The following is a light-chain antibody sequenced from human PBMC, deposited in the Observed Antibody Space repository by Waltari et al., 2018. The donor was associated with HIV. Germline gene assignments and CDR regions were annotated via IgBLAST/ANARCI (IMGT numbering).Light chain of an antibody. V-gene: IGKV2-28*01. Sequence: DIVMTQSPLSLPVTPGEPASISCRSSQSLLHRNGFNYVDWYLQKPGQSPQLLIDLGSNRASGVPDRFSGSGSGTDFTLKIRRVEAEDVGVYYCMQALQGVSFGGGTKVEIK. J-gene: IGKJ4*01. CDR1: QSLLHRNGFNY. CDR2: LGS. CDR3: MQALQGVS.